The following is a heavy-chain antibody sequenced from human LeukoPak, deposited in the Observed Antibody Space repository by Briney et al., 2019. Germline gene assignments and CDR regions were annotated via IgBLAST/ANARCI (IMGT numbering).Heavy chain of an antibody. J-gene: IGHJ5*02. Sequence: GGSLRLSCEASGFTFSSYAMSWVRQAPGKGLEWVSGIIDSGDITYYADSVKGRFTISRDNSKNTLYLQMNSLRAEDTAVYYCAKNRPPPDYYGVFDPWGQGTLVTVSS. V-gene: IGHV3-23*01. CDR3: AKNRPPPDYYGVFDP. CDR2: IIDSGDIT. CDR1: GFTFSSYA. D-gene: IGHD3-10*01.